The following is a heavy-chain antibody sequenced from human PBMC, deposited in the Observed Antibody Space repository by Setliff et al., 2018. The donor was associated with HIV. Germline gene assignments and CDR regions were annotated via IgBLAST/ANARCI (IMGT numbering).Heavy chain of an antibody. D-gene: IGHD5-12*01. Sequence: SVKVSCKASGVTFSTYAISWVRQAPGQGLEWMGGFIPIFRTTNYAQKFQGRVTIIADESTSTAYMELSSLKSDDTAVYYCAIDVIGGWLRPMPDFWGPGTLVTVSS. CDR1: GVTFSTYA. V-gene: IGHV1-69*13. CDR3: AIDVIGGWLRPMPDF. CDR2: FIPIFRTT. J-gene: IGHJ4*02.